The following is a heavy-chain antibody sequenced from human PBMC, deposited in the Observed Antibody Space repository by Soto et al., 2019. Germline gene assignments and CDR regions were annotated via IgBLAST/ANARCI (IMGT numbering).Heavy chain of an antibody. D-gene: IGHD3-16*01. V-gene: IGHV3-30-3*01. CDR1: GFTFSSYA. CDR3: AREGGMITFGGAYFQH. Sequence: QVQLVESGGGVVQPGRSLRLSCAASGFTFSSYAMHWVRQAPGKGLEWVAVISYDGSNKYYADSVKGRFTISRDNSKNTLYLQMNSLRAEDTAVYYCAREGGMITFGGAYFQHWGQGTLVTVSS. CDR2: ISYDGSNK. J-gene: IGHJ1*01.